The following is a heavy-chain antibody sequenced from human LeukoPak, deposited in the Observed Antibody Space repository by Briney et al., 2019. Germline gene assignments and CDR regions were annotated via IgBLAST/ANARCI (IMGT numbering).Heavy chain of an antibody. CDR2: ISSNGGST. CDR3: ARVPGGNVQYYFDY. D-gene: IGHD4-23*01. J-gene: IGHJ4*02. CDR1: GFTFSSYA. Sequence: GGSLRLSCAASGFTFSSYAMHWVRQAPGKGLEYVSAISSNGGSTYYANSVKGRFTISRDNSKNTLYLQMGSLRAEDMAVYYCARVPGGNVQYYFDYWGQGTLVTVSS. V-gene: IGHV3-64*01.